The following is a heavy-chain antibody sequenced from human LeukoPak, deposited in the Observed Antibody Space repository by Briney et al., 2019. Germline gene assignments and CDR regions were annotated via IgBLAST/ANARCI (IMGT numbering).Heavy chain of an antibody. J-gene: IGHJ3*02. D-gene: IGHD6-13*01. CDR2: INHSGST. V-gene: IGHV4-34*01. CDR1: GGSFSGYY. CDR3: ARGLVIAAAKAFDI. Sequence: PSETLSLTCAVYGGSFSGYYWSWIRQPPGKGLEWIGEINHSGSTNYNPSLKSRVTISADTSKNQFSLKLSSVTAADTAVYYCARGLVIAAAKAFDIWGQGTMVTVSS.